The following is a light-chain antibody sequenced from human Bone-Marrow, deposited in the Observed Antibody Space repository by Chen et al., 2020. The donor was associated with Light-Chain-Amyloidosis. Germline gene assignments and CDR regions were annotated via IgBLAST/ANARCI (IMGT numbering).Light chain of an antibody. J-gene: IGLJ3*02. Sequence: NFILTHPHSVSESPGKTVIIPCTRSSGSIATNYVQWYQQRPGSSPTTVIYEDDQRPSGVPARFSGSIDRSSNSASRTISGLKTEDEADYYCQSYQGSSQRVFGGGTKLTVL. V-gene: IGLV6-57*01. CDR2: EDD. CDR3: QSYQGSSQRV. CDR1: SGSIATNY.